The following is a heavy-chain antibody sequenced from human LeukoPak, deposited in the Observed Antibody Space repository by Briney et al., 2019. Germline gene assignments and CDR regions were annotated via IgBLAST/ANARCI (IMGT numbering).Heavy chain of an antibody. CDR3: ARGIVGATIDY. D-gene: IGHD1-26*01. J-gene: IGHJ4*02. CDR2: IYYSGST. V-gene: IGHV4-59*12. CDR1: GGSISSYY. Sequence: SETLSLTCTVSGGSISSYYWSWIRQPPGKGLEWIGYIYYSGSTNYNPSLKSRVTISVDTSKNQFSLKLSSVTAADTAVYYCARGIVGATIDYWGQGTLVTVSS.